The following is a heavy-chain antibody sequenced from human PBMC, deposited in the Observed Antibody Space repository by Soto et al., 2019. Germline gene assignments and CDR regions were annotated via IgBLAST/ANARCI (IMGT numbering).Heavy chain of an antibody. CDR2: ISYGGSNK. CDR3: VKVSPMGYFFDF. J-gene: IGHJ4*02. V-gene: IGHV3-30-3*01. Sequence: GGSLRLSCAASGFAFNTYSMHWVRQAPGRGLEWVAVISYGGSNKFYADSVKGRFTISRDNSKNTLYLEMNSLRGEDTAVYYCVKVSPMGYFFDFWGQGTLVTVSS. CDR1: GFAFNTYS.